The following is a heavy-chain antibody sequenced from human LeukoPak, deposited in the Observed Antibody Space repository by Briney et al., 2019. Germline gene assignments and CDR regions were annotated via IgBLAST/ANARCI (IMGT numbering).Heavy chain of an antibody. D-gene: IGHD2/OR15-2a*01. J-gene: IGHJ4*02. CDR3: ARHKSFAYLSPTDS. Sequence: SETLSLTCPVSGGSVSSSRYYWGWIRLPPGKGLEWIGSIYYTGSTYYKPSLNSLVTISVDASKNQISLTLSSETAADTAVYFCARHKSFAYLSPTDSWGQGTLVTVSS. CDR2: IYYTGST. V-gene: IGHV4-39*01. CDR1: GGSVSSSRYY.